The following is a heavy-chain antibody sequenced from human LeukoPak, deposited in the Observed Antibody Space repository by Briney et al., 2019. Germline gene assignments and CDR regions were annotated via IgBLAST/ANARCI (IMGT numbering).Heavy chain of an antibody. J-gene: IGHJ6*02. Sequence: GGSLRLSCAASGFTFSSYAMSWVRQAPGKGLEWVSAISGSGGSTYYADSVKGRFTISRDNSKNTLYLQMNSLRADDTAVYYCAREFNYYGSGSYSIYYYGMDVWGQGTTVTVSS. D-gene: IGHD3-10*01. CDR1: GFTFSSYA. CDR2: ISGSGGST. CDR3: AREFNYYGSGSYSIYYYGMDV. V-gene: IGHV3-23*01.